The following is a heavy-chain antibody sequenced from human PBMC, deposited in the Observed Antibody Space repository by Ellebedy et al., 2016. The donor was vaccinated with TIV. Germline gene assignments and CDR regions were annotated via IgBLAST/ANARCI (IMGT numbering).Heavy chain of an antibody. CDR2: ISGSGGST. D-gene: IGHD6-13*01. Sequence: GGSLRLXCAASGFTFSSYAMSWVRQAPGKGLEWVSAISGSGGSTYYADSVKGRFTISRDNSKNTLYLQMNSLRAEDTAVYYCAKDLDSSSWYRHYYYYYYMDVWGKGTTVTVSS. CDR1: GFTFSSYA. V-gene: IGHV3-23*01. J-gene: IGHJ6*03. CDR3: AKDLDSSSWYRHYYYYYYMDV.